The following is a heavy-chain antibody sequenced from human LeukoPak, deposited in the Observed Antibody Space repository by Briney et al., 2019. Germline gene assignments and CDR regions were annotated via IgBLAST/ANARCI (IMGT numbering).Heavy chain of an antibody. V-gene: IGHV4-39*07. Sequence: SSETLSLTCTVSGDSFTSVTDYWAWIRQPPGKGLEWIASGDYSGGTYYNPSLESRVAISADMSKNQISLKLTSVTGADTAVYYCARDSIPYYYDSSGPFQHWGQGTLVTVSS. CDR1: GDSFTSVTDY. CDR2: GDYSGGT. J-gene: IGHJ1*01. D-gene: IGHD3-22*01. CDR3: ARDSIPYYYDSSGPFQH.